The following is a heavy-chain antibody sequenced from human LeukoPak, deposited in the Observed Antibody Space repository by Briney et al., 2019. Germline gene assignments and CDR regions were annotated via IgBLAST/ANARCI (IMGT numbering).Heavy chain of an antibody. Sequence: PSETLSLTCTVSGGSISSYYWSWIRQPPGKGLEWIGYIYYSGSTNYNPSLKSRVTLSVDTSKNQFSLKLSSVTAADTAVYYCARDPFAGYWGQGTLVTVSS. J-gene: IGHJ4*02. V-gene: IGHV4-59*01. CDR3: ARDPFAGY. CDR2: IYYSGST. CDR1: GGSISSYY.